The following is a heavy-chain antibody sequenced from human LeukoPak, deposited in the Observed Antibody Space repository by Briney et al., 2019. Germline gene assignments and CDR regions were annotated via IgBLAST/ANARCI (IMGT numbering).Heavy chain of an antibody. D-gene: IGHD6-13*01. CDR3: AKTAGIAAAADFDY. CDR2: IRYDGSNI. V-gene: IGHV3-30*02. Sequence: PGGSLRLSCAASGFTFSNYGMHWVRQAPGKGLEWVAFIRYDGSNIYYADSVKGRFTISRDNSKNTLYLQMNSLRAEDTAVYYCAKTAGIAAAADFDYWGQGTLVTVSS. CDR1: GFTFSNYG. J-gene: IGHJ4*02.